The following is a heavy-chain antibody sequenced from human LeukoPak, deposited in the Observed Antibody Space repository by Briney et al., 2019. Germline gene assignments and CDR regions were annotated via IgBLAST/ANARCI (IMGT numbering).Heavy chain of an antibody. CDR3: AKGYYYDSSGYYCFDY. CDR1: GFTFSSYG. V-gene: IGHV3-30*18. D-gene: IGHD3-22*01. J-gene: IGHJ4*02. CDR2: ISYDGSNK. Sequence: GGSLRLTCAASGFTFSSYGMHWVRQAPGKGLEWVAVISYDGSNKYYADSVKGRFTISRDNSKNTLYLQMNSLRAEDTAVYYCAKGYYYDSSGYYCFDYWGQGTLVTVSS.